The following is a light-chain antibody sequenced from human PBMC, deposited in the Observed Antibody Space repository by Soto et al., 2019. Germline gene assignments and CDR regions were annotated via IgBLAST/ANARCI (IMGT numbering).Light chain of an antibody. V-gene: IGLV4-69*01. CDR1: SGHSSDA. CDR2: LNSDGSH. Sequence: QSVLTQSPSASASLGASVKLTCTLSSGHSSDAIAWHQQQPEKGPRFLMNLNSDGSHTKGDGIPDRSSGSSSGAERYLTISSLQSEDEADYYCQTWCTGIVIFGGGTKLTVL. CDR3: QTWCTGIVI. J-gene: IGLJ2*01.